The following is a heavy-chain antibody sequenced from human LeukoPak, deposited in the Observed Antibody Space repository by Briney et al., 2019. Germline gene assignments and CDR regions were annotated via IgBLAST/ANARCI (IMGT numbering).Heavy chain of an antibody. V-gene: IGHV4-59*08. Sequence: PSETLSLTCTVSGGSISSYSWSWIRQPPGKGVEWIGSIYFRGSTNYNPSLKSRVTMSVDTSKNQFSLRLSSVTAADTDVYYCARHGGESIVAMILHAFDIWGQGTMVTVSS. CDR1: GGSISSYS. CDR3: ARHGGESIVAMILHAFDI. CDR2: IYFRGST. J-gene: IGHJ3*02. D-gene: IGHD5-12*01.